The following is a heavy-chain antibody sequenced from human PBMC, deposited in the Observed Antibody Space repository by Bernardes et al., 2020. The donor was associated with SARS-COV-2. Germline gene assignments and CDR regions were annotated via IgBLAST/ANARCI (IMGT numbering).Heavy chain of an antibody. J-gene: IGHJ6*02. CDR1: GYTFSSYD. CDR3: ARGKYFDSSGPVHYHHGLDV. Sequence: ASVKVSCKASGYTFSSYDINWVRQATGQGLEWMGWMNANSGNTGYAQKFQGRVTMTRDTSESTVYMELSSLRSEDTAVYYCARGKYFDSSGPVHYHHGLDVWGQGTTVTVSS. D-gene: IGHD3-22*01. V-gene: IGHV1-8*01. CDR2: MNANSGNT.